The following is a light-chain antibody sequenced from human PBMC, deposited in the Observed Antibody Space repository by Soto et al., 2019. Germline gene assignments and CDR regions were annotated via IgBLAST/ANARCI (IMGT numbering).Light chain of an antibody. Sequence: EIVMAHSPATLSVSPWERATLSCRASQSVSNKLVWYQQKPGQAPRLLIYAASTRATGIPARFSGSGSETEFTLTISSLQSEDLAVYYCQQYANWPKTCGQGNKVDIK. CDR3: QQYANWPKT. CDR1: QSVSNK. V-gene: IGKV3-15*01. J-gene: IGKJ1*01. CDR2: AAS.